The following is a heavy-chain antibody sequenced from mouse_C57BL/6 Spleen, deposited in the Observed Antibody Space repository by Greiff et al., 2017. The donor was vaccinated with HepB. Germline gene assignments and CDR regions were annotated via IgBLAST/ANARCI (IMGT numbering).Heavy chain of an antibody. V-gene: IGHV3-1*01. D-gene: IGHD1-1*01. CDR3: ARGTTGGAMDY. Sequence: EVKLMESGPGMVKPSQSLSLTCTVTGYSITSGYDWHWIRHFPGNKLEWMGYISYSGSTNYNPSLKSRISITHDTSKNHFFLKLNSVTTEDTATYYSARGTTGGAMDYWGQGTSVTVSS. CDR1: GYSITSGYD. J-gene: IGHJ4*01. CDR2: ISYSGST.